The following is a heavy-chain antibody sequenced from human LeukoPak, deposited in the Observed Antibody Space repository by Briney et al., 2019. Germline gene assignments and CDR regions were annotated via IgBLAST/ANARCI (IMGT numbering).Heavy chain of an antibody. D-gene: IGHD6-19*01. V-gene: IGHV3-30-3*01. CDR1: GFTFSSYA. CDR2: ISYDGSNK. Sequence: GGSLRLSCAASGFTFSSYAMHWVRQAPGKELEWVAVISYDGSNKYYADSVKGRFTISRDNSKDTLYLQMNSLRAEDTAVYYCARDRAVAGTGDYWGQGTLVTVSS. J-gene: IGHJ4*02. CDR3: ARDRAVAGTGDY.